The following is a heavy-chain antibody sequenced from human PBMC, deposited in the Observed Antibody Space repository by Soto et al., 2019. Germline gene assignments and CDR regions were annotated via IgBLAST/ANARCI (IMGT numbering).Heavy chain of an antibody. V-gene: IGHV1-18*01. CDR3: ARGYYDFWSGHPYYFDY. CDR2: ISAYNGNT. D-gene: IGHD3-3*01. Sequence: ASVKVSCKASGYTFTSYGISWVRQAPGLGLEWMGWISAYNGNTNYAQKLQGRVTMTTDTSTSTAYMELRSLRSDDTAVYYCARGYYDFWSGHPYYFDYWGQGTLVTVSS. CDR1: GYTFTSYG. J-gene: IGHJ4*02.